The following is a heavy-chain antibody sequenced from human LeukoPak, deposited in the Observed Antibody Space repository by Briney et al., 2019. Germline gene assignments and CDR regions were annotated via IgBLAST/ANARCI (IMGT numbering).Heavy chain of an antibody. D-gene: IGHD4-17*01. CDR3: ARPTANRAYYYYYYGMDV. CDR2: IYYSGST. CDR1: GGSFSTYY. V-gene: IGHV4-59*12. J-gene: IGHJ6*02. Sequence: SETLSLTCTVSGGSFSTYYWSWIRQPPGKGLEWIGYIYYSGSTNYNPSLKSRVTISVDTSKNQFSLKLSSVTAADTAVYYCARPTANRAYYYYYYGMDVWGQGTTVTVSS.